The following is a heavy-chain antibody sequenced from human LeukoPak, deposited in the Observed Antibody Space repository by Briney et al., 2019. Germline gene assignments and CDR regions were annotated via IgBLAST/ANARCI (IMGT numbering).Heavy chain of an antibody. CDR1: GITFSSYG. D-gene: IGHD3-22*01. CDR2: ISSTGGTT. CDR3: AKDITPGYYYDSSGAFDI. J-gene: IGHJ3*02. V-gene: IGHV3-23*01. Sequence: GGSLRLSCAASGITFSSYGMSWVRQAPGKGLEWVSSISSTGGTTYYADSVKGRFTISRDNSKNSLYLQMNSLRAEDMALYYCAKDITPGYYYDSSGAFDIWGQGTMVTVSS.